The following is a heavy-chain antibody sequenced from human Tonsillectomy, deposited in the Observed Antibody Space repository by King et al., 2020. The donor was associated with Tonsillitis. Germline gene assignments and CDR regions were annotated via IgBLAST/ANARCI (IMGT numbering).Heavy chain of an antibody. CDR3: ARGGRDDYGDPDAFDI. D-gene: IGHD4-17*01. CDR1: GFTFSSYG. Sequence: VQLVESGGGVVQPGRSLRLSCAASGFTFSSYGMHWVRQAPGKGLEWVAVIWYDGSNKYYADSVKGRFTISRDNSKNTLYLQMNSLRAEDTAVYYCARGGRDDYGDPDAFDIWGQGTMVTVAS. V-gene: IGHV3-33*08. J-gene: IGHJ3*02. CDR2: IWYDGSNK.